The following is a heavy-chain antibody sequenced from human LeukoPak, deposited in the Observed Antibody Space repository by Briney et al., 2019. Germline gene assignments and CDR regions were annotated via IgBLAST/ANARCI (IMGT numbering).Heavy chain of an antibody. D-gene: IGHD2-2*01. Sequence: SETLSLTCTVSGGSISSYYWSWIRQPPGKGLEWIGYIYYSGSTNYNPSLKSRVTISVDTSKNQFSLKLSSVTAADTAVYYCAKVKRDYCSSTSCYSNAFDIWRQGTMVTVSS. J-gene: IGHJ3*02. CDR1: GGSISSYY. CDR2: IYYSGST. V-gene: IGHV4-59*01. CDR3: AKVKRDYCSSTSCYSNAFDI.